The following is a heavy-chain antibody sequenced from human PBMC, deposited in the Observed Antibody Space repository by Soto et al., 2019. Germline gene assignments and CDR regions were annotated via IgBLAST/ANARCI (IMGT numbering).Heavy chain of an antibody. Sequence: RGSLLLSCASSGFTFSSYAMHWVGQAPGKGLELVAVISHDGSNKYYADSVKGRFTISRDNSKNTLYLQMNSLRAEDTAVYYCARDRHCSSTSCSIGGYYYYYGMDVWGQGTTVTVSS. J-gene: IGHJ6*02. V-gene: IGHV3-30-3*01. CDR3: ARDRHCSSTSCSIGGYYYYYGMDV. D-gene: IGHD2-2*01. CDR1: GFTFSSYA. CDR2: ISHDGSNK.